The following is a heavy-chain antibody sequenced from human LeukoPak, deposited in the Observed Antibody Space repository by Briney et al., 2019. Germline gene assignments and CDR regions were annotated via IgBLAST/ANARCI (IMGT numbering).Heavy chain of an antibody. Sequence: ASVKVSCKASGYTFTSYGISWVRQAPEQGLEWMGWISAYNGNTNYAQKLQGRVTMTTDTSTSTAYMELRSLRSDDTAVYYCARSAGLASIAAAGNDYWGQGTLVTVSS. CDR2: ISAYNGNT. J-gene: IGHJ4*02. CDR3: ARSAGLASIAAAGNDY. D-gene: IGHD6-13*01. V-gene: IGHV1-18*01. CDR1: GYTFTSYG.